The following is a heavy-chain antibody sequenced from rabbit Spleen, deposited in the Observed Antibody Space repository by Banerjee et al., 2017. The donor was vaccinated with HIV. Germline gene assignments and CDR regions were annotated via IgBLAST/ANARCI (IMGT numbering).Heavy chain of an antibody. CDR2: IYTGNGKN. V-gene: IGHV1S45*01. D-gene: IGHD8-1*01. CDR3: VRYTGSTYYDL. CDR1: GFSFSSSYY. Sequence: QEQLVESGGGLVQPEGSLTLTCTASGFSFSSSYYMCWVRQAPGKGLEWIGFIYTGNGKNYYASWAKGRFTISKTSSTTVTLQMTTLTAADTATYFCVRYTGSTYYDLWGPGTLVTVS. J-gene: IGHJ4*01.